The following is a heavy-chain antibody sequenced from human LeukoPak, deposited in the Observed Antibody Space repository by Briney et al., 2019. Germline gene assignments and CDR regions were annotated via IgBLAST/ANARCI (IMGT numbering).Heavy chain of an antibody. Sequence: ASVKVSCKVSGYTLTELSMHWVRQAPGKGLEWMGGFDPEDGETIYAQKFQGRVTMTEDTSTDTAHMELSSLRSEDTAVYYCATGTGDCSSTSCHPPFYYYGMDVWGKGTTVTVSS. CDR2: FDPEDGET. CDR3: ATGTGDCSSTSCHPPFYYYGMDV. D-gene: IGHD2-2*01. J-gene: IGHJ6*04. V-gene: IGHV1-24*01. CDR1: GYTLTELS.